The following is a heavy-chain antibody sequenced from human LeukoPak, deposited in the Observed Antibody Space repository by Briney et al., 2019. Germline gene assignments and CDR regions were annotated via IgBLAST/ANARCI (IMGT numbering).Heavy chain of an antibody. CDR1: GYTFTGYY. CDR2: INPNSGGT. D-gene: IGHD5-18*01. CDR3: ARDLYVPLVDTAMAGTTEFNYFDY. V-gene: IGHV1-2*02. Sequence: GASVKVSCKAFGYTFTGYYIHWVRQAPGQGLEWMGWINPNSGGTNSARKFQGRVTMTSDTSISTAYMELSRLRSDDTAVYSCARDLYVPLVDTAMAGTTEFNYFDYWGQGTLVTVSS. J-gene: IGHJ4*02.